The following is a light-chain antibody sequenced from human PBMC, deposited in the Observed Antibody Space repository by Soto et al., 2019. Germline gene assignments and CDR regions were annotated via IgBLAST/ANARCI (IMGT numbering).Light chain of an antibody. CDR2: DDS. CDR3: HVWDRSSDHWV. CDR1: NIGNKS. J-gene: IGLJ3*02. V-gene: IGLV3-21*02. Sequence: SYELTQPPSVSVAPGQTARITCGGNNIGNKSVHWYQQKPGQAPVLVVYDDSDRPSGIPERFSGSNSGHTATPTISRVEAGDEADYYCHVWDRSSDHWVFGGGTKLTVL.